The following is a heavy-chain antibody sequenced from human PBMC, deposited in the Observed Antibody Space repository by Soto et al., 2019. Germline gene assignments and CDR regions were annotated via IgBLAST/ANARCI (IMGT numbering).Heavy chain of an antibody. D-gene: IGHD6-19*01. J-gene: IGHJ4*02. V-gene: IGHV3-21*01. Sequence: EVQLVESGGGLGKPGGSLRLSCAASGFTFSSYSMNWVRQAPGKGLEWVSSISSSSSYIYYADSVKGRFTISRDNAKNSLYLQMNSLRAEDTAVYYCARGGKAVADFDYWGQGTLVTVSS. CDR3: ARGGKAVADFDY. CDR2: ISSSSSYI. CDR1: GFTFSSYS.